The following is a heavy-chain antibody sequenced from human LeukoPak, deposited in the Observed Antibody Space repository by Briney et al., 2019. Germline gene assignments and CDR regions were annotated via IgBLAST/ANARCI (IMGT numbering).Heavy chain of an antibody. Sequence: SVKVSCNASGGXFISYAIGWVRQAPGQGLEWMGAIIPIFGTANYAQKSQGRVTITADESTSTAYMELSSLRSEDTAEYYCARELDEDGYNTRLGYWGQGTLVTVSS. CDR2: IIPIFGTA. CDR1: GGXFISYA. V-gene: IGHV1-69*01. CDR3: ARELDEDGYNTRLGY. D-gene: IGHD5-24*01. J-gene: IGHJ4*02.